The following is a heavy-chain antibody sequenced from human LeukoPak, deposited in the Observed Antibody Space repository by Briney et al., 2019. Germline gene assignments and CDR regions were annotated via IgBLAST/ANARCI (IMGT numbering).Heavy chain of an antibody. J-gene: IGHJ4*02. V-gene: IGHV3-30-3*01. CDR1: GFTSSSYA. D-gene: IGHD1-26*01. CDR2: ISYDGSNK. Sequence: GGSLRLSCAPSGFTSSSYAMHCVREAPGKGLEWVAVISYDGSNKYYADSVKGRFTISRDNSKNTLYLQMNSLRAEDTAVYYCARASYSGSYYVVPSLLDFDYWGQGTLVTVSS. CDR3: ARASYSGSYYVVPSLLDFDY.